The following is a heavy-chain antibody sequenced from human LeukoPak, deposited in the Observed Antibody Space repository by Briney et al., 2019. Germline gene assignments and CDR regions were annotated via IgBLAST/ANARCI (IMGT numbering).Heavy chain of an antibody. D-gene: IGHD3-22*01. CDR2: IYLGDSDT. CDR1: GYSFTSYW. V-gene: IGHV5-51*01. Sequence: GESLKISCKGSGYSFTSYWIGWVRQMPGKGLEWMGIIYLGDSDTRYSPSFQGQVTISADKSISTAYLQWSSLKASDTAMYYCARRYLRYYYDSSGYENAFDIWGQGTMVTVSS. CDR3: ARRYLRYYYDSSGYENAFDI. J-gene: IGHJ3*02.